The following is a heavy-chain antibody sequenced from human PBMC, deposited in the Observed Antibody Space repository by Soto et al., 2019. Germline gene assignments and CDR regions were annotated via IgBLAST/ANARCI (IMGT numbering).Heavy chain of an antibody. D-gene: IGHD2-2*01. CDR1: GGSFSGYY. Sequence: SETLSLTCVVYGGSFSGYYWSWIRQPPGKGLEWIGEINHSGSTNYNPSLKSRVIISVDTSKNQFSLKLSSVSAADTAVYYCTRGFYCSSTSCSYYGMDVWGQGTTGTV. CDR3: TRGFYCSSTSCSYYGMDV. CDR2: INHSGST. J-gene: IGHJ6*02. V-gene: IGHV4-34*01.